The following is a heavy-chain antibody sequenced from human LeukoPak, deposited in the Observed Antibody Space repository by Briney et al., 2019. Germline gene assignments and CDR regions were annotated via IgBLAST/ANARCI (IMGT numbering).Heavy chain of an antibody. V-gene: IGHV3-23*01. CDR2: ISATGGST. J-gene: IGHJ4*02. Sequence: GGSLRLSCGASGFSFATYAMSWVRQAPGKGLEWVSAISATGGSTHYADSVQGRFAISRDNSKNTLYLHMNSLRAEDTTLYFCASRPLDYWGQGTLVTVSS. CDR1: GFSFATYA. CDR3: ASRPLDY.